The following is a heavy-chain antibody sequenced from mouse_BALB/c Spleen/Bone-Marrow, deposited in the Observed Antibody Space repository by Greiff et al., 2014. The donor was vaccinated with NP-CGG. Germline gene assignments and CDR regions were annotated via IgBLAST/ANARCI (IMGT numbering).Heavy chain of an antibody. D-gene: IGHD5-1*01. J-gene: IGHJ2*01. CDR3: ARDYSGYFDF. V-gene: IGHV7-3*02. CDR1: GFTFTDYF. CDR2: IRNKPNGYTT. Sequence: EVKLMESGGSLVQPGGSLRLSCTTSGFTFTDYFMTWVRQPPGKALEWLGFIRNKPNGYTTEYNPSVKGRFTISRDNSQGILYLQMNTLRAEDSAIYYCARDYSGYFDFWGQGTTLTVSS.